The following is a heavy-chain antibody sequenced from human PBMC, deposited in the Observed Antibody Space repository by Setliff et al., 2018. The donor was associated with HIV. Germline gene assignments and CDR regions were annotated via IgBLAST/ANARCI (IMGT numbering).Heavy chain of an antibody. CDR2: IKSNSDGGTS. CDR1: GFNFKSAW. V-gene: IGHV3-15*01. D-gene: IGHD2-21*01. J-gene: IGHJ4*02. Sequence: PGGSLRLSCAVSGFNFKSAWMTWVRQAPGKGLEWVGRIKSNSDGGTSDYAAAVKDRFSFSRDDSKFMLYLQMDSLEIEDTAVYYCTTGTRLVDWGQGALVTVSS. CDR3: TTGTRLVD.